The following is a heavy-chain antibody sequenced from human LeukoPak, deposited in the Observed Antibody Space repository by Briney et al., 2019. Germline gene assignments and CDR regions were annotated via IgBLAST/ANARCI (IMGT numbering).Heavy chain of an antibody. V-gene: IGHV4-34*01. CDR2: INHSGST. J-gene: IGHJ4*02. Sequence: PSETLSLTCAVYGGSCSGYYWSWIRQPPGKGLEWIGEINHSGSTNYNPSLKSRVTISVDTSKNQFSLKLSSVTAADTAVYYCATDVGALDYWGQGTLVTVSS. CDR1: GGSCSGYY. D-gene: IGHD1-26*01. CDR3: ATDVGALDY.